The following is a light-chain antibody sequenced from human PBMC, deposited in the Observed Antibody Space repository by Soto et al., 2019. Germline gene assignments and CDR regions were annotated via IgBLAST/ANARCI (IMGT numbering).Light chain of an antibody. CDR3: CSYGGSYTWV. CDR2: DVS. V-gene: IGLV2-11*01. Sequence: QSALTQARPVSGSPGQSVTISCTGTSGDVGGYNFVSWYQQHPGNAPKLMIFDVSQRPSGVPDRFSGSKSGNTASLTISGLQAEDEADYYCCSYGGSYTWVFGGGTKLTVL. CDR1: SGDVGGYNF. J-gene: IGLJ3*02.